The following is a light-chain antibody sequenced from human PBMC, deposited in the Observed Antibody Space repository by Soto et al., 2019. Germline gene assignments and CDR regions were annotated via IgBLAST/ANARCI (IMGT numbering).Light chain of an antibody. V-gene: IGKV1-5*03. CDR2: KAS. J-gene: IGKJ4*01. Sequence: DIQMTQSPSTLSASVGDRVTITCRASQSISSWLAWYQQKPGKAPKLLIYKASSLESGVPSRFSGSGSGKEFTLTISSLQTDDFATYYCQQYNDYPLTFGGGTKVEIK. CDR3: QQYNDYPLT. CDR1: QSISSW.